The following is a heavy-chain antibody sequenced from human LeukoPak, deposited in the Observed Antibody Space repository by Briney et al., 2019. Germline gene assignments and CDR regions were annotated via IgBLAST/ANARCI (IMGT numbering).Heavy chain of an antibody. J-gene: IGHJ4*02. V-gene: IGHV3-33*06. CDR3: AKVGDGDYYLDY. D-gene: IGHD4-17*01. CDR1: GFTFSRYG. CDR2: ILFDGSNK. Sequence: PGGSLRLSCAASGFTFSRYGMHWVRQAPGKGLEWVAVILFDGSNKYYADSVKGRFTISRDNSKNTLYLQMNSLRAEDTAVYYCAKVGDGDYYLDYWGQGILVTVSS.